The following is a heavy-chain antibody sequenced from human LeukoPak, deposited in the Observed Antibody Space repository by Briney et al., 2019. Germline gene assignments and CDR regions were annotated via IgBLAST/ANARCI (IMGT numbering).Heavy chain of an antibody. Sequence: GGSLRLSCAASGFTFSSYGMSWVRQAPGKGLEWVATISSSGGSTYYADSVKGRFTISRDNSTNTLYLQMNSLRAEDTAVYYCARRYCTSTSCSYFDYWGQGTLVTVSS. J-gene: IGHJ4*02. V-gene: IGHV3-23*01. CDR2: ISSSGGST. CDR3: ARRYCTSTSCSYFDY. D-gene: IGHD2-2*01. CDR1: GFTFSSYG.